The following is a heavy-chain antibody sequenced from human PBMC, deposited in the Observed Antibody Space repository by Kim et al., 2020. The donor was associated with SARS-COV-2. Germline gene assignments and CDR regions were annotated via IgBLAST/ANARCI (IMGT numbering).Heavy chain of an antibody. Sequence: GGSLRLSCAASGFSFNTSAMHWVRQAPGKGLEWVAVISYDGSNKHYIDSVKGRFTISRDNSKNTLYLQMNSLRAEDTAVYYCAKDGGRTGPTADAFDIWGQGTPLTVSS. V-gene: IGHV3-30*18. CDR3: AKDGGRTGPTADAFDI. J-gene: IGHJ3*02. CDR1: GFSFNTSA. CDR2: ISYDGSNK. D-gene: IGHD1-1*01.